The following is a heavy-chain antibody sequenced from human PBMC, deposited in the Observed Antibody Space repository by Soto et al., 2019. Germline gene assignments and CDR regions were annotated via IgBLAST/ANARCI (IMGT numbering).Heavy chain of an antibody. J-gene: IGHJ6*02. Sequence: ASVKVSCKASGYTFTGYYMHWVRQAPGQGLEWMGWINPNSGGTNYAQKFQGWVTMTRDTSISTAYMELSRLRSDDTAVYYCARTATKEGEGYGMDVWGQGTTVTVT. V-gene: IGHV1-2*04. D-gene: IGHD2-21*01. CDR3: ARTATKEGEGYGMDV. CDR1: GYTFTGYY. CDR2: INPNSGGT.